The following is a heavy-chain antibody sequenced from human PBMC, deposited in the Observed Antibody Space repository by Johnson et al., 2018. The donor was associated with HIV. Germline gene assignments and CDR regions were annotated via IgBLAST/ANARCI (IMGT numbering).Heavy chain of an antibody. CDR3: ARAHDAFDI. CDR2: ISYDGSNK. CDR1: GFTFSSYA. J-gene: IGHJ3*02. Sequence: QEQLVESGGGVVQTGTSLRLSCAASGFTFSSYAMHWVRQAPGKGLEWVAVISYDGSNKYYADSVKGRFTISRDNSKNTLYLQMNSLRAEDTAVYYCARAHDAFDIWGQGTMVTVSS. V-gene: IGHV3-30*04.